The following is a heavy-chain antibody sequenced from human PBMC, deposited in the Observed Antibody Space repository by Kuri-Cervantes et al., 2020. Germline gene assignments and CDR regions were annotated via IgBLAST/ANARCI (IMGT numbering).Heavy chain of an antibody. V-gene: IGHV1-2*02. D-gene: IGHD4-17*01. CDR3: AKDGPGYGEDFDY. CDR1: GYTFSDYY. J-gene: IGHJ4*02. CDR2: INPNSGGT. Sequence: ASVKVSCKASGYTFSDYYMYWIRQAPGQGLEWMGWINPNSGGTNYAQKFQGRVTMTWDTSISTAYMELRRLRSDDTAVYYCAKDGPGYGEDFDYWGQGTLVTVSS.